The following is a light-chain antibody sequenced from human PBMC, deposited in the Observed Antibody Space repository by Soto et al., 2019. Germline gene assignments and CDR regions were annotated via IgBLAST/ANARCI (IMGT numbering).Light chain of an antibody. CDR1: QSVRSN. J-gene: IGKJ4*01. V-gene: IGKV3-15*01. CDR3: QQYNNWPPLT. CDR2: DAS. Sequence: EIVLTQSPATLSVSPGERATLSCRASQSVRSNLAWYQQKAGQAPRLLIFDASTRATNIPARFSGSGSGTEFTLTISSLQSEDFAVYYCQQYNNWPPLTFGGGTKVEIK.